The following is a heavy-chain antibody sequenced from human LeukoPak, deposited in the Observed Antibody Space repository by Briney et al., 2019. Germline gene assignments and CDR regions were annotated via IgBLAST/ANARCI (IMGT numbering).Heavy chain of an antibody. D-gene: IGHD5-12*01. Sequence: ASVKVSCKASGYTFTSYGISWVRQATGQGLEWMGWMNPNSGNTGYAQKFQGRVTMTRNTSISTAYMELSSLRSEDTAVYYCARVPRTGRYGGYYFDYWGQGTLVTVSS. CDR3: ARVPRTGRYGGYYFDY. V-gene: IGHV1-8*02. J-gene: IGHJ4*02. CDR1: GYTFTSYG. CDR2: MNPNSGNT.